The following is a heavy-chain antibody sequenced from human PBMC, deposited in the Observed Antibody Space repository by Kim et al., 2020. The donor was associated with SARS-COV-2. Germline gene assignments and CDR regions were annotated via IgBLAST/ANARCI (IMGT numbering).Heavy chain of an antibody. CDR3: ARERGGGIAAAGYYYYYGMDV. CDR2: NNHSGST. V-gene: IGHV4-34*01. Sequence: SETLSLTCAVYGGSFSGYYWSWIRQPPGKGLEWIGENNHSGSTNYNPSLKSRVTISVDTSKNQFSLKLSSVTAADTAVYYCARERGGGIAAAGYYYYYGMDVWGQGTTVTVSS. CDR1: GGSFSGYY. D-gene: IGHD6-13*01. J-gene: IGHJ6*02.